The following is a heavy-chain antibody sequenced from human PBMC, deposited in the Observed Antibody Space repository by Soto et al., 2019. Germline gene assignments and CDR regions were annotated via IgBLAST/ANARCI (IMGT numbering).Heavy chain of an antibody. Sequence: SETLSLTCAVSGGSISSGGYSWSWIRQPPGKGLEWIGYIYHSGSTNYNPSLKSRVTISVDTSKNQFSLKLSSVTAADTAVYYCARPLYSSGWYYFDYWGQGTLVTVS. CDR3: ARPLYSSGWYYFDY. CDR2: IYHSGST. V-gene: IGHV4-61*08. J-gene: IGHJ4*02. D-gene: IGHD6-19*01. CDR1: GGSISSGGYS.